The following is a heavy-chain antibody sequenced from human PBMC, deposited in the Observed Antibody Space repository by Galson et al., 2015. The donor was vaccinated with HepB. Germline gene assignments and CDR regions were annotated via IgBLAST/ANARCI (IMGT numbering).Heavy chain of an antibody. CDR2: ISATGRST. Sequence: SLRLSCAASGFTFTSFAMRWVRQAPGKGLEWVSGISATGRSTYYADSVKGRFTISRDNSKGTLYLQMNSLRAEDTAVYYCAKTMGEWELLAATLDYWGQGALITVSS. CDR3: AKTMGEWELLAATLDY. V-gene: IGHV3-23*01. CDR1: GFTFTSFA. D-gene: IGHD1-26*01. J-gene: IGHJ4*02.